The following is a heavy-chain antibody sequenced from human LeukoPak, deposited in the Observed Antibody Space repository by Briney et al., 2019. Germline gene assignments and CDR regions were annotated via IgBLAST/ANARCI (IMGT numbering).Heavy chain of an antibody. Sequence: GGSLRLSCAASGFTFSSYGMHWVRQAPGKGLEWVAVISYDGSIKNYADSVRGRFTISRDNSKNTLYLQMNSLRDEDTAVYYCARDGRCGGDCYASWGQGTLVTVSS. CDR3: ARDGRCGGDCYAS. V-gene: IGHV3-30*03. CDR1: GFTFSSYG. D-gene: IGHD2-21*02. CDR2: ISYDGSIK. J-gene: IGHJ4*02.